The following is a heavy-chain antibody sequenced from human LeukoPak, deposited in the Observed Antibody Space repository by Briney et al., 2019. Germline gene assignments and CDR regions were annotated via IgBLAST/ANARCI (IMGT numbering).Heavy chain of an antibody. V-gene: IGHV3-23*01. CDR2: ISESGGST. Sequence: GGSLRLSCVVSGFTFSTSAMSWVRQAPGKGLEWVSGISESGGSTYYADSVKGRFTVSRDNSKNTLFLQMNSLRAEDTAVYYCAKDGGLWVSAHWGDSWGRGTLVTVSS. CDR3: AKDGGLWVSAHWGDS. CDR1: GFTFSTSA. D-gene: IGHD7-27*01. J-gene: IGHJ4*02.